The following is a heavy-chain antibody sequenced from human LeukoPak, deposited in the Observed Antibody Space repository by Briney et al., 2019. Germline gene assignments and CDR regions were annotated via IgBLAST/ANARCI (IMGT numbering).Heavy chain of an antibody. J-gene: IGHJ4*02. D-gene: IGHD4-17*01. V-gene: IGHV4-61*02. CDR2: IHASGST. Sequence: SQTLFLTCTVSGGSISSGSYYWSWIRQPAGTGPEWIGRIHASGSTNYNPSLKSRVTISVDTSKNQFSLNLSSVTAADTAVYYCARGTVTTDRYYFDYWGQGTLVTVSS. CDR3: ARGTVTTDRYYFDY. CDR1: GGSISSGSYY.